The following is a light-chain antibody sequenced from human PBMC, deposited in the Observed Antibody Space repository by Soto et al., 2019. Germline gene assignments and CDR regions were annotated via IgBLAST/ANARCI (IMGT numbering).Light chain of an antibody. CDR2: KAS. CDR1: QSISSW. J-gene: IGKJ1*01. CDR3: QQYETYAT. V-gene: IGKV1-5*03. Sequence: DIQMTQSPSTLSASVGDRVTITCRASQSISSWLAWYQQKPGKAPKLLIYKASSLESGVPSRFSGSGSGTEFTLTISSLQPDDFATYYCQQYETYATFGQGTKVDIK.